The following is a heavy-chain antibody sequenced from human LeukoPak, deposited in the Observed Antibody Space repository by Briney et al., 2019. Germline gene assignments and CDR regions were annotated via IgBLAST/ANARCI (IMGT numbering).Heavy chain of an antibody. CDR2: IYHTGST. J-gene: IGHJ4*02. CDR3: AKSGDYLWDY. CDR1: GGSISTNNW. Sequence: PSETLSLTCAVSGGSISTNNWWSWVRQPPEKGLEWIGEIYHTGSTNYSPSLRSRVTMSIDKSNNQFSLNLNSVTAAGTAVYYCAKSGDYLWDYWGQGTLVTVSS. V-gene: IGHV4-4*02. D-gene: IGHD3-16*01.